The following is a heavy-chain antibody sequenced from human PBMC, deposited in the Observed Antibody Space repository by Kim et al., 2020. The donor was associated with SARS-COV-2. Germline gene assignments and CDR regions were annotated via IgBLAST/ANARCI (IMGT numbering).Heavy chain of an antibody. D-gene: IGHD1-26*01. Sequence: NYAQKLQGRVTMTTDTSTSTAYMELRSLRSDDTAVYYCARVPKWENWFDPWDQGTLVTVSS. V-gene: IGHV1-18*01. CDR3: ARVPKWENWFDP. J-gene: IGHJ5*02.